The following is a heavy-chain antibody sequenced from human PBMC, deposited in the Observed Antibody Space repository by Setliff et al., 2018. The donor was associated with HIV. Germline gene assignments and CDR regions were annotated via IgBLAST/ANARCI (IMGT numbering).Heavy chain of an antibody. V-gene: IGHV3-64*02. CDR2: LSSNGGST. CDR3: ASGSGYCKNGNCYIGVQKNPDKYYFDY. CDR1: GFTFSSHA. D-gene: IGHD2-8*01. J-gene: IGHJ4*02. Sequence: PGGSLRLSCATSGFTFSSHAMNWVRQAPGKGLEYVSALSSNGGSTYYADSVKGRFTISRDNSKNTLYLQMGSLRSEDTAVYYCASGSGYCKNGNCYIGVQKNPDKYYFDYWGQGTLVTVSS.